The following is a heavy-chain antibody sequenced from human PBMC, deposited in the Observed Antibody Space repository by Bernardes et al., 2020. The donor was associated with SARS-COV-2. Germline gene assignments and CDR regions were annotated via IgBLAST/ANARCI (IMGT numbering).Heavy chain of an antibody. J-gene: IGHJ4*02. CDR1: GYNFATSW. CDR2: IYAGDSDA. Sequence: GGCLKISCKASGYNFATSWIGWVRQMPGKGLQWMGVIYAGDSDARYTPSFQGQVTMSADKSIRTAYLQWSSLMASDTAMYYCARQRYSSLWYVDYWGQGTPVTVSS. D-gene: IGHD6-19*01. CDR3: ARQRYSSLWYVDY. V-gene: IGHV5-51*01.